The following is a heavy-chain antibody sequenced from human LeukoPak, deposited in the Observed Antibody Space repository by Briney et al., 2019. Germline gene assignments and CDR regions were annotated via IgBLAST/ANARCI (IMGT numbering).Heavy chain of an antibody. D-gene: IGHD3-16*01. V-gene: IGHV1-18*01. Sequence: ASVTVSCKASGYTFTSYGITWVRQPPGEGREWMGWISVYNDKTNYAQKLQGRVTMTTETSTSTAYMELRSLRSDDTAVYYCARGGTPSYYYYMDVWGKGTTVTISS. CDR2: ISVYNDKT. CDR1: GYTFTSYG. J-gene: IGHJ6*03. CDR3: ARGGTPSYYYYMDV.